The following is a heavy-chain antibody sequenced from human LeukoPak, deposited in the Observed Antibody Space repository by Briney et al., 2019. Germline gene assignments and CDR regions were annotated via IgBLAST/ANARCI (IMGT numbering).Heavy chain of an antibody. D-gene: IGHD6-19*01. Sequence: PGRSLRLSCAASGFTFDDYAMHWVRQAPGKGLEWVSGISWNSGSIGYADSVKGRFTIFRDNAKNSLYLQMNSLRAEDTALYYCAKASGWYWHYFDYWGQGTLVTVSS. CDR2: ISWNSGSI. V-gene: IGHV3-9*01. CDR3: AKASGWYWHYFDY. J-gene: IGHJ4*02. CDR1: GFTFDDYA.